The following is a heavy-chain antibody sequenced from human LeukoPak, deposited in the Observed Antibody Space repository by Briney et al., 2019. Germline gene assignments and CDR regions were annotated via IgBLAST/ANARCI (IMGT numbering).Heavy chain of an antibody. D-gene: IGHD3-3*01. CDR1: GGSVSSGGYY. CDR2: IYYSGST. J-gene: IGHJ4*02. Sequence: PSETLSLTCTVSGGSVSSGGYYWSWIRQHPGKGLEWLGYIYYSGSTYYNPSLKSRVTISVDTSKNQFSLKLSSVTAADTAVYYCARGLRFLEWLSSYFDYWGQGTLVTVSS. V-gene: IGHV4-31*03. CDR3: ARGLRFLEWLSSYFDY.